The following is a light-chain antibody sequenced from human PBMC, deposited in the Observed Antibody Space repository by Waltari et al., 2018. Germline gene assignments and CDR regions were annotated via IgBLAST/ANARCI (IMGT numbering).Light chain of an antibody. Sequence: EIVMTQSPATLPVSPGERATLSCRASQSVSRNLAWYQQKPGQAPRLLMYGASTRATGIPGRFSGSGSGTDFTLTISSLQSEDFAVYYCQQYKNWPTFGQGTKVEIK. CDR3: QQYKNWPT. J-gene: IGKJ1*01. CDR1: QSVSRN. CDR2: GAS. V-gene: IGKV3-15*01.